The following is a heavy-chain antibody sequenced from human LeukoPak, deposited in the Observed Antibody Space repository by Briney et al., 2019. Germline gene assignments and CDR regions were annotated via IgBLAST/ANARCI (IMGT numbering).Heavy chain of an antibody. CDR2: MNPNSGNT. D-gene: IGHD3-22*01. J-gene: IGHJ4*02. CDR3: ARGPVNTRNLVN. CDR1: GYTFTSYD. V-gene: IGHV1-8*01. Sequence: ASVKVSCKASGYTFTSYDINWVRQATGQGLEWMGWMNPNSGNTGYAQKFQGRVTMTRNTSISTAYMELSSLGSEDTAVYYCARGPVNTRNLVNWGQGTLVTVSS.